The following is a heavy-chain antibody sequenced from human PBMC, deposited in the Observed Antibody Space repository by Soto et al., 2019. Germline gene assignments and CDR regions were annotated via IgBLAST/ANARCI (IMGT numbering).Heavy chain of an antibody. D-gene: IGHD2-2*01. CDR3: ARIMGYQLPLYYYYYMDV. Sequence: QVQLQEPGPGLVKPSETLSLTCTVSGGSISSYYWSWIRQPPGKGLEWIGYIYYSGSTNYNPSLKSRVTISVDTSKNQFSLKLSSVTAADTAVYYCARIMGYQLPLYYYYYMDVWGKGTTVTVSS. CDR1: GGSISSYY. CDR2: IYYSGST. J-gene: IGHJ6*03. V-gene: IGHV4-59*01.